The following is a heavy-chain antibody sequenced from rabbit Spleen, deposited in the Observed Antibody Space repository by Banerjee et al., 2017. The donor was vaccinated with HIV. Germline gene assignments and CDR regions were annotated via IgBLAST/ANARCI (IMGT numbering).Heavy chain of an antibody. Sequence: QSLEESGGDLVKPGASLTLTCTASGFTLSTYYMNWVRQAPGKGLEWIGYIDPVFGITYYASWAKGLFTISRTSSTTVTLQMTSLTAADTATYFCARDLAGVIGWNFNLWGQGTLVTVS. J-gene: IGHJ4*01. V-gene: IGHV1S40*01. CDR1: GFTLSTYY. CDR2: IDPVFGIT. D-gene: IGHD4-1*01. CDR3: ARDLAGVIGWNFNL.